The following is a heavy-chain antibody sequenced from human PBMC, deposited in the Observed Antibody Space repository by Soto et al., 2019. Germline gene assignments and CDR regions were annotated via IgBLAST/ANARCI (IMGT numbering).Heavy chain of an antibody. Sequence: GSLRLSCAASGFTFSDYYMSWIRQAPGKGLEWVSYISSSGSTIYYADSVKGRFTISRDNAKNSLYLQMNSLRAEDTAVYYCARSYDFWSGYSSDYFDYWGQGTLVTVSS. D-gene: IGHD3-3*01. CDR2: ISSSGSTI. J-gene: IGHJ4*02. CDR1: GFTFSDYY. V-gene: IGHV3-11*01. CDR3: ARSYDFWSGYSSDYFDY.